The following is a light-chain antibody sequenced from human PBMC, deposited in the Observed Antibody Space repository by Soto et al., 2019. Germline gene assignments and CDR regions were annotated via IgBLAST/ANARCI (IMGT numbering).Light chain of an antibody. CDR3: QQYHAWPPGT. CDR1: QSVETF. Sequence: DIVMTQSPAILSVSPGERATLSCRASQSVETFLAWFQHKAGQAPRLLLFGASTRAAGVPARFSGGGSGTEFTLTIDSLRSEDFAVYFCQQYHAWPPGTFGGGTKVEIK. V-gene: IGKV3-15*01. CDR2: GAS. J-gene: IGKJ4*01.